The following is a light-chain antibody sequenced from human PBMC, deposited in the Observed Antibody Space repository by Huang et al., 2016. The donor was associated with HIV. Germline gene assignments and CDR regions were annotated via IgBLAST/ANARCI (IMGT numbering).Light chain of an antibody. Sequence: IVMTQSPATLSVSPGERATLSCSASQSISNNLAWYQQIPGQAPRLLIYGASTRATDIPARFSGSGSGTEFTLTISSLQSEDFAIYYCQQYGNWPRTFGQGTKVEIK. CDR1: QSISNN. CDR2: GAS. V-gene: IGKV3-15*01. CDR3: QQYGNWPRT. J-gene: IGKJ1*01.